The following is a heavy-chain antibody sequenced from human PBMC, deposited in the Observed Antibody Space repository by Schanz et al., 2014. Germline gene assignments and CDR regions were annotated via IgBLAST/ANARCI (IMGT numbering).Heavy chain of an antibody. D-gene: IGHD2-2*01. J-gene: IGHJ6*02. V-gene: IGHV4-4*02. CDR2: IYHSGST. CDR3: ASARSSSWMGLYGMDV. CDR1: GGSISSSNW. Sequence: QVQLQESGPGLVKPSGTLSLTCAVSGGSISSSNWWSWVRQSPGKGLEWIGEIYHSGSTNYKPSPKSRVTMSVEKSKTHFSLTLSSVTAADTAVYYCASARSSSWMGLYGMDVWGQGTTVTVSS.